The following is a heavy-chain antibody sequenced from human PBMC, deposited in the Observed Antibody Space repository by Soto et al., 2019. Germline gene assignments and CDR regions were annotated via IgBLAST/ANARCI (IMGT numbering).Heavy chain of an antibody. V-gene: IGHV4-4*07. J-gene: IGHJ4*02. D-gene: IGHD2-8*01. CDR3: ARGYATYEY. CDR1: GDSLSNYH. Sequence: SETLSLTCSVSGDSLSNYHWSWIRQPAGKGLEWIGRIYPTGNTNYNPSLKSRVTMSVDTSKNQFSLKLTSMTAADTAVYYCARGYATYEYWGQGTLVTVS. CDR2: IYPTGNT.